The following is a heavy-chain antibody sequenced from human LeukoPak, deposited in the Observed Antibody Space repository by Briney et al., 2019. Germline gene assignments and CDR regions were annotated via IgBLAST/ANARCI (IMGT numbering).Heavy chain of an antibody. CDR2: VSGSGGST. J-gene: IGHJ6*03. CDR1: GFTFTSYG. Sequence: PGGSLRLSCAASGFTFTSYGMSWVRQAPGKGLDWVSAVSGSGGSTNYAASVKGRFTISRDNSKNTLYLQMNSLRAEDTAVYYCARDFYFGVVIILYYMDVWGKGTTVTVSS. V-gene: IGHV3-23*01. D-gene: IGHD3-3*01. CDR3: ARDFYFGVVIILYYMDV.